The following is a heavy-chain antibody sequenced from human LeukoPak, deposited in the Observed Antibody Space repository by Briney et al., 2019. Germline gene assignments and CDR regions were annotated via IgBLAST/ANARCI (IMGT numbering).Heavy chain of an antibody. CDR1: GYTFTNYA. D-gene: IGHD2/OR15-2a*01. CDR3: ARGTGDGPFDY. CDR2: INASNGNT. J-gene: IGHJ4*02. Sequence: ASVKVSCKASGYTFTNYAMHWVRQAPGQRLEWMGWINASNGNTKYSQKFQGRVTITRDTSASTAYMELSSLRSEDTAVYYCARGTGDGPFDYWGQGTLVTVSS. V-gene: IGHV1-3*01.